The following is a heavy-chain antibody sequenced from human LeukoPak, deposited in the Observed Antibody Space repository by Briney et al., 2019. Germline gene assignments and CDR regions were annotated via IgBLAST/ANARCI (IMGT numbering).Heavy chain of an antibody. J-gene: IGHJ4*02. Sequence: GASVKVSCKASGYTFTSYAMYWVRQAPGQGLEWMGWISPYNGNTNYAQNLQGRVTMTTDASTGTAYMELRSLRSDDTAVYYCARGDYYGSYWGQGTLVTVSS. CDR2: ISPYNGNT. CDR3: ARGDYYGSY. D-gene: IGHD3-10*01. CDR1: GYTFTSYA. V-gene: IGHV1-18*01.